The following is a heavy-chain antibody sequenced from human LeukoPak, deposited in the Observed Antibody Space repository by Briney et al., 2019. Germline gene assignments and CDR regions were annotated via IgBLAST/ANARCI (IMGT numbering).Heavy chain of an antibody. Sequence: GASVKVSCKASGYTFTSYGISWVRQAPGQGLEWMGWISAYNGNTNYAQKLQGRVTMTTDTSTSTAYMELRSLRSDDTAVYYCARATRGSRITIFGVVIGYFDYWGQGTLVTVSS. CDR2: ISAYNGNT. J-gene: IGHJ4*02. CDR1: GYTFTSYG. CDR3: ARATRGSRITIFGVVIGYFDY. V-gene: IGHV1-18*01. D-gene: IGHD3-3*01.